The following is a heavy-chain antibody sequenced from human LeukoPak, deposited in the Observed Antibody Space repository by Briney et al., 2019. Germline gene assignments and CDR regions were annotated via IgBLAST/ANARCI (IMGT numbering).Heavy chain of an antibody. CDR1: GYTLTELS. CDR2: FDPEDGET. V-gene: IGHV1-24*01. Sequence: APVKVSCKVSGYTLTELSMHWVRQAPGKGLEWMGGFDPEDGETIYAQKFQGRVTMTEDTSTDTAYMELSSLRSEDTAVYYCATGGIVGATTPDYWGQGTLVTVSS. J-gene: IGHJ4*02. D-gene: IGHD1-26*01. CDR3: ATGGIVGATTPDY.